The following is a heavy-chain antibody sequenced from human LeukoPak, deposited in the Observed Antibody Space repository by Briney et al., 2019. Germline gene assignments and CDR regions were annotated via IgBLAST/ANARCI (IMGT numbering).Heavy chain of an antibody. D-gene: IGHD6-19*01. CDR2: ISYDGSNK. Sequence: GGSLRLSCAAPGFTFSSYGMHWVRQAPGKGLEWVAVISYDGSNKYYADSVKGRFTISRDNSKNTPYLQMNSLRAEDTAVYYCARERSSGWLYFDHWGQGTLVIVSS. V-gene: IGHV3-30*03. CDR3: ARERSSGWLYFDH. CDR1: GFTFSSYG. J-gene: IGHJ4*02.